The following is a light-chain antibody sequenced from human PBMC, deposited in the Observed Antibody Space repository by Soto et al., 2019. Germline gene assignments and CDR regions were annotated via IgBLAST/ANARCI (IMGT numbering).Light chain of an antibody. V-gene: IGKV1-5*03. CDR3: QHYNSYPYT. CDR2: KAS. Sequence: DIQMTQSPSTLSASVGDIITITCRASQSISGWLAWYQQKPGKDPNLLIYKASSLESGVTSRFSGSGSGTEFTLTISTLQTDDFATYYCQHYNSYPYTFGQGTKLEIK. J-gene: IGKJ2*01. CDR1: QSISGW.